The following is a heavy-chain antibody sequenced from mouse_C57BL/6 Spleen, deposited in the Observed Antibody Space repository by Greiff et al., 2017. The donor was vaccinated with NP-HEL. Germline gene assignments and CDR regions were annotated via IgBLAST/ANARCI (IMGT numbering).Heavy chain of an antibody. D-gene: IGHD1-1*01. V-gene: IGHV1-78*01. CDR2: IYPRDGST. CDR1: GYTFTDHT. CDR3: ARATTVVALYFDV. Sequence: QVQLQQSDAELVKPGDSVKISCKVSGYTFTDHTIHWLKQRPEKGLEWIGYIYPRDGSTKYNEKFKGKATLTADKSSSTAYMQLNSLTSEDSAVYFCARATTVVALYFDVWGTGTTVTVSS. J-gene: IGHJ1*03.